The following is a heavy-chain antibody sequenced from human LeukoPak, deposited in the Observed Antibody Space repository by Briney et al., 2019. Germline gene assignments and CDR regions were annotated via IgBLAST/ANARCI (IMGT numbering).Heavy chain of an antibody. J-gene: IGHJ4*02. Sequence: RASVNVSCKTSGYTFTTYGISWVRQAPGQGLEWMGWISAYNGNTNYAQKFQGRVTMTTDTSTSTAYMELRSVRSDDTAVYYCARDMYYYASDYWGQGTLVTVSS. CDR3: ARDMYYYASDY. V-gene: IGHV1-18*01. CDR1: GYTFTTYG. CDR2: ISAYNGNT. D-gene: IGHD3-10*01.